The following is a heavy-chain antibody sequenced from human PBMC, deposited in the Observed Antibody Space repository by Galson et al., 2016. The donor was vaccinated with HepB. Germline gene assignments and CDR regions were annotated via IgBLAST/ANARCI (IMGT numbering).Heavy chain of an antibody. CDR1: GFIFNTYW. Sequence: SLRLSCAASGFIFNTYWMNWVRQVPGKGLEWVSYISDSSSNRYYRDSVQGRFTISRENAKNSVFLQMNTLRLEDTAIYYCAREHRSFALWGQGALVTVSS. CDR3: AREHRSFAL. J-gene: IGHJ4*02. CDR2: ISDSSSNR. V-gene: IGHV3-21*05.